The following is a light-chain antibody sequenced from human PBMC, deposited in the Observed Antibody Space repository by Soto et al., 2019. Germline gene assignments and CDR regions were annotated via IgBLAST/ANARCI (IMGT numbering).Light chain of an antibody. J-gene: IGKJ4*01. V-gene: IGKV3-11*01. Sequence: EIVLTQSPATLSLSPGERATLSCRASQSVGSYLAWYQQKPGQAPRLLIYDASNRATGIPARFSGSGSGTDFTLTISSLEPEDFAVYYCQQRSDWPPVTFGGGTKPEIK. CDR1: QSVGSY. CDR2: DAS. CDR3: QQRSDWPPVT.